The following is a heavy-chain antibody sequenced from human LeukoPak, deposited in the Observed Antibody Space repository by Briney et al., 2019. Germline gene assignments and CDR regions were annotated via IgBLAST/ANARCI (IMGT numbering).Heavy chain of an antibody. CDR2: VFTSGST. D-gene: IGHD1-14*01. CDR1: GGSISSGSYY. Sequence: LRLSCIVSGGSISSGSYYWSWIRQPAGKGLEWIGRVFTSGSTDYNPSFKSRVTISVDTSKKQVSLRLSSVTAADTAVYYCARDLPGQYGFDIWGQGTMVTVSS. V-gene: IGHV4-61*02. CDR3: ARDLPGQYGFDI. J-gene: IGHJ3*02.